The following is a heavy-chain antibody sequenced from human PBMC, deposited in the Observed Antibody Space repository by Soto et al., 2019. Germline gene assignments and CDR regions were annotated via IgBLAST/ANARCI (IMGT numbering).Heavy chain of an antibody. CDR3: ARASDPLATIFGVVIKYYYGMDV. D-gene: IGHD3-3*01. Sequence: GASVKVSCKASGGTFSSYAISWVRQAPGQGREWMGGIIPIFGTANYAQKFQGRVTITADESTSTAYMELSSLRSEDTAVYYCARASDPLATIFGVVIKYYYGMDVWGQGTTVTVSS. CDR1: GGTFSSYA. V-gene: IGHV1-69*13. J-gene: IGHJ6*02. CDR2: IIPIFGTA.